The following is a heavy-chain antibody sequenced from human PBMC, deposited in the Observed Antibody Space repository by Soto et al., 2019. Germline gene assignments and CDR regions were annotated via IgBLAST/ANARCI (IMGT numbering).Heavy chain of an antibody. D-gene: IGHD6-13*01. Sequence: SETLSLTCTVSGGSISSSSYYWGWIRQPPGKGLEWIGSIYYSGSTYYNPSLKSRVTISVDTSKNQFPLKLSSVTAADTAVYYCARLGGTGSSRDRRFDPWGQGTLVTVSS. CDR1: GGSISSSSYY. V-gene: IGHV4-39*01. CDR2: IYYSGST. J-gene: IGHJ5*02. CDR3: ARLGGTGSSRDRRFDP.